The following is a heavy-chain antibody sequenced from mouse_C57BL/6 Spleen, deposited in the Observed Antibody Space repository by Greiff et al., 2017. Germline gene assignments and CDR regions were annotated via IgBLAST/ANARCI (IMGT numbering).Heavy chain of an antibody. V-gene: IGHV7-3*01. J-gene: IGHJ2*01. D-gene: IGHD2-4*01. CDR2: IRNKANGYTT. Sequence: EVQRVESGGGLVQPGGSLSLSCAASGFTFTDYYMSWVRQPPGKALEWLGFIRNKANGYTTEYSASVKGRFTISRDNSQSILYLQMNAMRAEDSATYYCARDSYYDYDVDCWGQGTTLTVSS. CDR3: ARDSYYDYDVDC. CDR1: GFTFTDYY.